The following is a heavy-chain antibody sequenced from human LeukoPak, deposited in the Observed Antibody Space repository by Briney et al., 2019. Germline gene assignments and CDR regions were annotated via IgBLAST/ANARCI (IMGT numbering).Heavy chain of an antibody. D-gene: IGHD5-24*01. CDR2: IYYSGSS. CDR3: ARNRDCYNSFDY. Sequence: SETLSLTCTVSGGSINNGGYYWSWIRQHPGKGLEWIGYIYYSGSSYYNPSLRSRVTISVDTSKNHFSLKLSSVTAADTAVYYCARNRDCYNSFDYWGQGTLVTVSS. CDR1: GGSINNGGYY. J-gene: IGHJ4*02. V-gene: IGHV4-31*03.